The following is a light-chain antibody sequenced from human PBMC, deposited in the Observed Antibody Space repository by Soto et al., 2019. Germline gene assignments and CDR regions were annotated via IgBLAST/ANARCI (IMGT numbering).Light chain of an antibody. CDR1: QSVTNW. CDR2: DAS. CDR3: QEYPIYPKT. V-gene: IGKV1-5*01. Sequence: DIQMTQSPSTLSASVGDRVTITCRASQSVTNWLAWYQQKPGKAPNLLIYDASRLQSGIPSRFSGSGSGTEFTPPISTLQPDVFATYYRQEYPIYPKTLAQGTRVDI. J-gene: IGKJ2*01.